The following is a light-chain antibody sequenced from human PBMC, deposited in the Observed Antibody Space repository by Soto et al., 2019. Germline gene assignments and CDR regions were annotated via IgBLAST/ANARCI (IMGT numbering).Light chain of an antibody. CDR3: AAWDDSLSGYVV. J-gene: IGLJ2*01. CDR2: RNN. Sequence: QSALTQPPSASWTPGQRVTISCSGSSSNIGSTYVYWYQQLPGTAPKLLIYRNNQRPSGVPDRFSGSKSGTSASLAIGGLRSEDEADYYCAAWDDSLSGYVVFGGGTKLTVL. CDR1: SSNIGSTY. V-gene: IGLV1-47*01.